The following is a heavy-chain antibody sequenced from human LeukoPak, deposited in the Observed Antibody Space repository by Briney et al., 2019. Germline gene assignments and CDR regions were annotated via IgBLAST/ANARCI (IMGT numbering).Heavy chain of an antibody. CDR3: AKGGYCSSTSCYKAIDY. CDR2: ISGSGGST. V-gene: IGHV3-23*01. Sequence: PGGSLRLSCAASGFTFSSYAMSWVRQAPGKGLEWDSAISGSGGSTYYADSVKGRLTISRDNSKNTLYLQMNSLRAEDTAVYYCAKGGYCSSTSCYKAIDYWGQGTLVTVSS. D-gene: IGHD2-2*02. J-gene: IGHJ4*02. CDR1: GFTFSSYA.